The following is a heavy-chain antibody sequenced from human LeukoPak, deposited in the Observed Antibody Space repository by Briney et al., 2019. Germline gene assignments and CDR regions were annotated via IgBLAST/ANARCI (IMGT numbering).Heavy chain of an antibody. CDR3: AKDRWLDAFDI. D-gene: IGHD5-24*01. V-gene: IGHV3-30*02. Sequence: GGSLRLSXVVSGFSFSSFEMNWVRQAPGKGLEWVAFIRYDGSNKYYADSVKGRFTISRDNSKNTLYLQMNSLRAEDTAVYYCAKDRWLDAFDIWGQGTMVTVSS. CDR1: GFSFSSFE. CDR2: IRYDGSNK. J-gene: IGHJ3*02.